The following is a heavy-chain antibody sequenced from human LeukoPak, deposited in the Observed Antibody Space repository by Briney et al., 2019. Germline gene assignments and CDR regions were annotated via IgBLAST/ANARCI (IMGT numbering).Heavy chain of an antibody. CDR3: ARARNTHYYDSSGNAAFDI. Sequence: ASVKVSCKASGYTFTSYAMNWVRQAPGQGLEWMGWINTNTRNPTYAQGFTGRFVFSLDTSVSTAYLQISSLKAEDTAVYYCARARNTHYYDSSGNAAFDIWGQGTMVTVSS. CDR2: INTNTRNP. V-gene: IGHV7-4-1*02. J-gene: IGHJ3*02. CDR1: GYTFTSYA. D-gene: IGHD3-22*01.